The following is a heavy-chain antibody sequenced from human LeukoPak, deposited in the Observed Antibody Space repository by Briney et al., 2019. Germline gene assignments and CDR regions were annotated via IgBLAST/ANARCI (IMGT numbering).Heavy chain of an antibody. CDR1: GGSISSYY. J-gene: IGHJ2*01. Sequence: SETLSLTCTVSGGSISSYYWSWIRQPPGKGLEWIGYIYYSGSTNYNPSLKSRVTISVDTSKNQFSLKLSSVTAADTAVYYCAREAAAEKRYFDLWGRGTLVTVSS. V-gene: IGHV4-59*12. CDR2: IYYSGST. D-gene: IGHD6-13*01. CDR3: AREAAAEKRYFDL.